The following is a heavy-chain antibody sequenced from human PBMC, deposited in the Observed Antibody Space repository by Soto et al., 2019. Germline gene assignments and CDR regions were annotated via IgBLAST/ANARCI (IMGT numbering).Heavy chain of an antibody. Sequence: PGGSLRLSCAASGFICGSYGMHWVRQAPGKGLEWVAVISYDGTNKDYADSVKGRFTISRDNSKNTLYLQMDSLRAEDTAVYYCARVWYDSSGYYSDDAFDIWGQGTMVTVS. CDR1: GFICGSYG. CDR2: ISYDGTNK. V-gene: IGHV3-30*03. D-gene: IGHD3-22*01. J-gene: IGHJ3*02. CDR3: ARVWYDSSGYYSDDAFDI.